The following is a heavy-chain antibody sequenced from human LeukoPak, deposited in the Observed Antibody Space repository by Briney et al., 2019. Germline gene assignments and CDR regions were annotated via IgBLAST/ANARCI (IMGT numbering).Heavy chain of an antibody. J-gene: IGHJ5*02. Sequence: ASVKVSCKASGYTFTSYDINWVRQATGQGLEWMGWMNPNSGNTGYAQKFQGRVTMTRNTSISTAYMEVSSLRSEDTAVYYCARGRGYSSGWYGDWFDPWGQGTLVTVSS. D-gene: IGHD6-19*01. CDR1: GYTFTSYD. V-gene: IGHV1-8*01. CDR3: ARGRGYSSGWYGDWFDP. CDR2: MNPNSGNT.